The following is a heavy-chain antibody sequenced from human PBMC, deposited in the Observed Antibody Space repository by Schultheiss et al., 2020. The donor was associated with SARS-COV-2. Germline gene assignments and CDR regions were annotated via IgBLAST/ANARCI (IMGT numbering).Heavy chain of an antibody. V-gene: IGHV3-30*07. J-gene: IGHJ4*02. CDR1: GFTFSSYA. CDR3: ARNHSSGWSLDY. Sequence: GESLKISCAASGFTFSSYALHWVRQAPGKGLEWVAVISFDGSDEYYADSVKGRFTISRDNAKNSLYLQMNSLRAEDTAVYYCARNHSSGWSLDYWGQGTLVTVSS. D-gene: IGHD6-19*01. CDR2: ISFDGSDE.